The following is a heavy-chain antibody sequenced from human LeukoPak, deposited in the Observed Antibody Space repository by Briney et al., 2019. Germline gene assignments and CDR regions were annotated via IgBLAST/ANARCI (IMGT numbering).Heavy chain of an antibody. J-gene: IGHJ4*02. CDR1: GYTFTSYG. V-gene: IGHV1-69*04. Sequence: SVKVSCKASGYTFTSYGISWVRQAPGQGLEWMGRIIPILGIANYAQKFQGRVTITADKSTSTAYMELSSLRSEDTAVYYCARGMATITRIDYWGQGTLVTVSS. CDR3: ARGMATITRIDY. CDR2: IIPILGIA. D-gene: IGHD5-24*01.